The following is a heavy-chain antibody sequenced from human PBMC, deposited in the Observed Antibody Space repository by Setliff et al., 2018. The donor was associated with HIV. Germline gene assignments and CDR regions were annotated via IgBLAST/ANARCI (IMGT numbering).Heavy chain of an antibody. Sequence: SETLSLTCAGSGYSISRGYYWGWIRQPPGKGLEWIGSIYHSGSTYYNPSLKSRVTISVDTSKNQFSLKLTSVTAADTAVYYCARTLRAAAMGYFDYWGQGTLVTSPQ. CDR3: ARTLRAAAMGYFDY. V-gene: IGHV4-38-2*01. CDR1: GYSISRGYY. CDR2: IYHSGST. D-gene: IGHD5-18*01. J-gene: IGHJ4*02.